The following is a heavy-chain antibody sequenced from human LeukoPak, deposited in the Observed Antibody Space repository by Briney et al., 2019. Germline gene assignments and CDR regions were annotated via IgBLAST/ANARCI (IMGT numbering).Heavy chain of an antibody. CDR2: ISSSSSYI. CDR3: ARGIGYYGMDV. V-gene: IGHV3-21*01. CDR1: GFTFSSYS. J-gene: IGHJ6*02. D-gene: IGHD2-15*01. Sequence: GGSLRLSCAASGFTFSSYSMNWVRQAPGKGLEWASSISSSSSYIYYADSVKGRFTISRDNAKNSLYLQMNSLRAEDTAVYYCARGIGYYGMDVWGQGTTVTVSS.